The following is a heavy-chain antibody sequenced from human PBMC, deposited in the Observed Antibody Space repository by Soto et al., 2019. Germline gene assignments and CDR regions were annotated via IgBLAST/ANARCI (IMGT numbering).Heavy chain of an antibody. CDR1: GFTFSNYW. V-gene: IGHV3-74*01. J-gene: IGHJ4*02. CDR3: VRDSHGDY. Sequence: EVQLVESGGGLVRPGGSLRLPCAGSGFTFSNYWMHWVRQAPGKGLEWVSRIDHDGPTDYADSVRGRFTISRDNAENTLYLQMNSLRPEDTAVYYCVRDSHGDYWGQGTLVTVSS. CDR2: IDHDGPT.